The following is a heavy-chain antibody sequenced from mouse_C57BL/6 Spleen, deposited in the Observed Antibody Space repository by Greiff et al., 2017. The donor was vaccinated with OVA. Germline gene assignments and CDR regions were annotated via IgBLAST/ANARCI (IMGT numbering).Heavy chain of an antibody. CDR3: ARADGLPLFAY. Sequence: QVQLQQSGAELVRPGASVKLSCKASGYTFPDYYINWVKPRPGQGLEWIARLYPGSGNTYYNEKFKGKATLTAEKSSSTAYMQLSSLTSEDSAVDFCARADGLPLFAYWGQGTLVTVSA. J-gene: IGHJ3*01. D-gene: IGHD2-3*01. CDR1: GYTFPDYY. V-gene: IGHV1-76*01. CDR2: LYPGSGNT.